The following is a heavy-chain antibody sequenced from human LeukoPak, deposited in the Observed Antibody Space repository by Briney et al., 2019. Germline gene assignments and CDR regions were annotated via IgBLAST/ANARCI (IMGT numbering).Heavy chain of an antibody. V-gene: IGHV3-7*01. D-gene: IGHD3-3*01. CDR1: GFTFSSYW. CDR2: IKQDGSEK. Sequence: PGGSLRLSCAASGFTFSSYWMSWVRQAPGKGLEWVANIKQDGSEKYYVDSVKGRFTISRDNAKNSLYLQMNSLRAEDTAVYYCARDRVLRFLEWTNWGQGTLVTVSS. J-gene: IGHJ4*02. CDR3: ARDRVLRFLEWTN.